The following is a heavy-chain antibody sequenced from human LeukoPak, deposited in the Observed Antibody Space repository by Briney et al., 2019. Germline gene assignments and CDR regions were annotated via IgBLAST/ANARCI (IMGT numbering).Heavy chain of an antibody. V-gene: IGHV1-69*05. CDR3: ARGASGFERYYYDSSGLFNWFDP. D-gene: IGHD3-22*01. CDR2: IIPIFGTA. CDR1: GGTFISYA. J-gene: IGHJ5*02. Sequence: ASVKVSCKASGGTFISYAISWVRQAPGQGLEWMGGIIPIFGTANYAQKFQGRVTITTDESTSTAYMELSSLRSEDTAVYYCARGASGFERYYYDSSGLFNWFDPWGQGTLVTVSS.